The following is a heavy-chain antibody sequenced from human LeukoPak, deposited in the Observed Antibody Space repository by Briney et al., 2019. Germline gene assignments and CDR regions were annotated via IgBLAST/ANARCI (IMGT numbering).Heavy chain of an antibody. CDR2: INWNGAWT. D-gene: IGHD3-22*01. CDR3: AGYYYDSSRGFDL. V-gene: IGHV3-20*04. CDR1: GFKFDDYG. Sequence: QPGMSLRLSCAASGFKFDDYGMSWVRQAPGKGLEWVCDINWNGAWTGYADSVKGRFTISRDNAKNSLYLQMNSLRAEDTALYYCAGYYYDSSRGFDLWGQGTLVTVSA. J-gene: IGHJ5*02.